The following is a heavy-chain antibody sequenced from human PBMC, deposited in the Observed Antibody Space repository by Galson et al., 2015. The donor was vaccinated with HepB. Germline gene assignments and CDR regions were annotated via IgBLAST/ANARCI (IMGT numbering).Heavy chain of an antibody. D-gene: IGHD4-17*01. V-gene: IGHV4-34*01. CDR2: VTHSGST. Sequence: SETLSLTCAVYGGSFSGYYWSWIRQPPGKGLEWIGEVTHSGSTNYNPSLKSRVTISVDTSKNQFSLKLSSVTAADTAVYYCTRGAHYYTVTPPRGFDYFDYWGQGTLVTVSS. J-gene: IGHJ4*02. CDR3: TRGAHYYTVTPPRGFDYFDY. CDR1: GGSFSGYY.